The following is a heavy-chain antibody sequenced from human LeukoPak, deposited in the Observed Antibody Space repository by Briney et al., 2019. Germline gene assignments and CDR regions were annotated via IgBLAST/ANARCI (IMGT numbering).Heavy chain of an antibody. CDR3: ARVTSGWYEVGYYYYYMDV. V-gene: IGHV1-69*05. CDR1: GGTFSSYA. CDR2: IIPIFGTA. D-gene: IGHD6-19*01. J-gene: IGHJ6*03. Sequence: GASVKVSCKASGGTFSSYAISWVRQAPGQGLEWMGGIIPIFGTANYAQKFRGRVTITTDESTSTAYMELSSLRSEDTAVCYCARVTSGWYEVGYYYYYMDVWGKGTTVTVSS.